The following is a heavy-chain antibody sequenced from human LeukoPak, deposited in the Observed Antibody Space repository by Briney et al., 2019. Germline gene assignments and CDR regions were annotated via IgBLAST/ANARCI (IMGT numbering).Heavy chain of an antibody. CDR3: TRHSGVAAPDDAFDI. Sequence: GGSLRLSCAASGFTFSGSALHWVRQASGKGLEWVGRIRSTANGYATAYAASVKGRFTISRDDSKNTAYLQMNSLKTEDTAVYYCTRHSGVAAPDDAFDIWGQGTMVTVSS. CDR1: GFTFSGSA. CDR2: IRSTANGYAT. J-gene: IGHJ3*02. D-gene: IGHD2-15*01. V-gene: IGHV3-73*01.